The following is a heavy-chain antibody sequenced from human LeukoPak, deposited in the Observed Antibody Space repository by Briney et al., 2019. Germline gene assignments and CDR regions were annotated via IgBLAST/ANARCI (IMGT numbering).Heavy chain of an antibody. D-gene: IGHD5-12*01. J-gene: IGHJ4*02. V-gene: IGHV3-23*01. CDR2: ISNSGGRT. CDR3: AKSYNGYESKPDY. CDR1: GFTFSSYA. Sequence: GGSLRLSCAASGFTFSSYAMSWVRQAPGKGLEWVSSISNSGGRTFYTDSVKGRLTISRDNSKITLYLQMNSLRAEDTAVYYCAKSYNGYESKPDYWGQGTLVTVSS.